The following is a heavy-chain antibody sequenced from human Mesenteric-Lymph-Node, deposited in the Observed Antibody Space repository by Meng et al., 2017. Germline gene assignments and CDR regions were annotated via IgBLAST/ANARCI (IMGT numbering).Heavy chain of an antibody. CDR2: IYYSGST. D-gene: IGHD2-21*01. Sequence: QVQVQESGPGLVKPSQTLSLTCTVSGGSISSGDYYWSWIRQPPGKGLEWIGCIYYSGSTYYNPSLKGRVTISVDTSKNQFSLNLNSMTAADTAVYYCASFDHIPRRNYFDYWGQGTLVTVSS. V-gene: IGHV4-30-4*01. CDR3: ASFDHIPRRNYFDY. J-gene: IGHJ4*02. CDR1: GGSISSGDYY.